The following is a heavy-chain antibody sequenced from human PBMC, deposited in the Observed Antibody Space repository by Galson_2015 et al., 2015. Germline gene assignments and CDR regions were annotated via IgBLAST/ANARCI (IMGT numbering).Heavy chain of an antibody. CDR3: AKVDYHCSSTSCYNWNFDY. V-gene: IGHV3-21*04. CDR1: GFTFSSYR. D-gene: IGHD2-2*02. CDR2: ISSSSSYI. Sequence: SLRLSCAASGFTFSSYRMNWVRQAPGKGLEWVSSISSSSSYIYYADSVKGRFTISRDNSKNTLYLQMSSLRAEDTAVYYCAKVDYHCSSTSCYNWNFDYWGQGTLVTVSS. J-gene: IGHJ4*02.